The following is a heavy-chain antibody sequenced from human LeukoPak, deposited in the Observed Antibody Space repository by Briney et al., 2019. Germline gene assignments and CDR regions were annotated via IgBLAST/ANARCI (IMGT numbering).Heavy chain of an antibody. D-gene: IGHD6-19*01. J-gene: IGHJ5*02. CDR1: GGSISSYY. V-gene: IGHV4-59*01. Sequence: SETLSLTCTVSGGSISSYYWSWIRQPPGKGLEWIGYIYYSGSTNYNPSLKSRVTISVDTSKNQFSLKLSSVTAADTAVYYCARDFAASGYSSGWYFRWFDPWGQGTLVTVSS. CDR3: ARDFAASGYSSGWYFRWFDP. CDR2: IYYSGST.